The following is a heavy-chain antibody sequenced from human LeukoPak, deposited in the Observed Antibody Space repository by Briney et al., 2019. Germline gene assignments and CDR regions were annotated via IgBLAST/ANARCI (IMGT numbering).Heavy chain of an antibody. J-gene: IGHJ6*03. D-gene: IGHD3-3*01. V-gene: IGHV3-21*01. CDR1: GFTFSSYS. Sequence: GGSLRLSCAASGFTFSSYSMNWVGQAPGKGLEWAPSISNSSSYIYYADSVKGRFTISRDNAKNSLYLQMNSLRAEDTAVYYCARGMDYDFWSGYYIWSGYYYYYYMDVWGKGTTVTVSS. CDR2: ISNSSSYI. CDR3: ARGMDYDFWSGYYIWSGYYYYYYMDV.